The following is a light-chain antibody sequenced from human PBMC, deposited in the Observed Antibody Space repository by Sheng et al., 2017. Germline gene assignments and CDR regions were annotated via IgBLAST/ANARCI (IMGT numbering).Light chain of an antibody. CDR1: SSDVGAYNF. Sequence: QSALTQPRSVSGSPGQSVTISCTGTSSDVGAYNFVLWFQQHPGKAPKLIIYGVNKRPSGVPDRFSGSKSGNTASLTISGLQADDEADYYCCSSAGSHTYVFGSETRVIVL. J-gene: IGLJ1*01. CDR2: GVN. CDR3: CSSAGSHTYV. V-gene: IGLV2-11*01.